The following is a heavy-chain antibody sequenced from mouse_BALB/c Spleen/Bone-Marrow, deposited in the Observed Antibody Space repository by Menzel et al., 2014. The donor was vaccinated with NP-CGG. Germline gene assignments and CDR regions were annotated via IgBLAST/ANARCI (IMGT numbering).Heavy chain of an antibody. J-gene: IGHJ2*01. CDR2: IYPGDDDT. V-gene: IGHV1-80*01. Sequence: QVQLQQPGAELVRPGSSVKISCKASGYAFSIYWMNWVKQRPGQGLEWIGQIYPGDDDTDYNGKFKGKATLTADRSSSTAYMQLSSLTSEDSAVYFCARGGISIDYWGQGTTLTVSS. CDR1: GYAFSIYW. CDR3: ARGGISIDY.